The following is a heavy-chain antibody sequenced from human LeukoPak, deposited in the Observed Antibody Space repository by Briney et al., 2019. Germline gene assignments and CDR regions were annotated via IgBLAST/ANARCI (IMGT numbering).Heavy chain of an antibody. CDR1: GGSISSYY. D-gene: IGHD3-22*01. J-gene: IGHJ1*01. Sequence: SETLSLTCTVSGGSISSYYWSWIRQPPGKGLEWIGYIYYSGGTNYNPSLKSRVTISVDTSKNQFSLKLSSVTAADTAVYYCARDQPDSSGYPSSFQHWGQGTLVTVSS. CDR2: IYYSGGT. V-gene: IGHV4-59*01. CDR3: ARDQPDSSGYPSSFQH.